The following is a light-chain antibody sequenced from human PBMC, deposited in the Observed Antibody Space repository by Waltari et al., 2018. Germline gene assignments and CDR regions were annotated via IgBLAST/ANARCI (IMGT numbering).Light chain of an antibody. CDR1: RSHIRAGYD. Sequence: QSVLTQPPSVSGAPGQRVTISCTGSRSHIRAGYDVHWYQHLPGTAPKLLIYGNSNRPSGVPDRFSGSKSGTSASLAITGLQAEDEADYYCQSYDSSLSGSVFGGGTKLTVL. V-gene: IGLV1-40*01. J-gene: IGLJ2*01. CDR2: GNS. CDR3: QSYDSSLSGSV.